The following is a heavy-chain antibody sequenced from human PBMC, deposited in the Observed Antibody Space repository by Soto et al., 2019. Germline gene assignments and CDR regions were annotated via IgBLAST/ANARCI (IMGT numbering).Heavy chain of an antibody. V-gene: IGHV3-33*01. J-gene: IGHJ4*02. D-gene: IGHD2-8*01. CDR3: AREDIVLMFYALDY. Sequence: ESGGGVVQPGRSLRLSCAASGFTFSSYGMHGVRQAPGKGLEWVAVIWYDGSNKYYADSVKGRFTISRDNSKNTLYLQMNSLRAEDTAVYYCAREDIVLMFYALDYWGQGTLVTVAS. CDR2: IWYDGSNK. CDR1: GFTFSSYG.